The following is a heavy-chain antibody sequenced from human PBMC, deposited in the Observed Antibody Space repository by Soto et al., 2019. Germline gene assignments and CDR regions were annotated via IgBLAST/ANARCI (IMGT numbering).Heavy chain of an antibody. CDR3: ARHDTTDYDSGAHFYGAY. CDR2: IYPGDSDT. CDR1: GYTFTNYW. V-gene: IGHV5-51*01. J-gene: IGHJ4*02. Sequence: GESLKLSYKGSGYTFTNYWIGWVRQMPGKGLEWMGIIYPGDSDTKYNPSFQGQVTISADKSITTTYLQWSSLKASDTAIYYCARHDTTDYDSGAHFYGAYWGQGTQVTVSS. D-gene: IGHD3-22*01.